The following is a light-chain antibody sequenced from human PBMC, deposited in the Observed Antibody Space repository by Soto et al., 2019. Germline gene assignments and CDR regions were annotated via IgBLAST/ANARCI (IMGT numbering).Light chain of an antibody. J-gene: IGLJ1*01. CDR3: CSYAGSNYYV. CDR1: SNDVGSYNL. V-gene: IGLV2-23*01. Sequence: QSVLTQPASVSGSPGQSITISCTGTSNDVGSYNLVSWYQHHPGKAPKLMIFEGSKRPSGVSNRFSGSKSGNMASLTISGLQAEDEADFYCCSYAGSNYYVFGTGTKVTVL. CDR2: EGS.